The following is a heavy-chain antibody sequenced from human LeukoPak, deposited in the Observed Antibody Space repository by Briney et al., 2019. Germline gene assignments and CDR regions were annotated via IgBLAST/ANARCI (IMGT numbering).Heavy chain of an antibody. CDR1: GFTFSSYW. J-gene: IGHJ3*02. Sequence: GGSLRLSCAASGFTFSSYWMSWVRQAPGKGLEWVANIKQDGSEKYYVDSVKGRFTISRDNAKNSLYLQMNSLRAEDTAVYYCARGGEQWLVLPAFDIWGQGTMVTVSS. CDR3: ARGGEQWLVLPAFDI. V-gene: IGHV3-7*01. D-gene: IGHD6-19*01. CDR2: IKQDGSEK.